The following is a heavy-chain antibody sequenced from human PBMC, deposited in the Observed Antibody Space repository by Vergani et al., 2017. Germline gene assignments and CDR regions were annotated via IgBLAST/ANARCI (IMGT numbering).Heavy chain of an antibody. D-gene: IGHD6-6*01. CDR3: ARRDSSSPALDY. CDR1: GFTFSTYD. J-gene: IGHJ4*02. CDR2: IGTAGDT. V-gene: IGHV3-13*01. Sequence: EVQLVESGGGLVQPGVSLRLSCAASGFTFSTYDMHWVRQATGKGLEWVSAIGTAGDTYYPGSVKGRFTISRENAKNSLYLQMSGLRAGDTAVYYCARRDSSSPALDYWGQGTLVTVSS.